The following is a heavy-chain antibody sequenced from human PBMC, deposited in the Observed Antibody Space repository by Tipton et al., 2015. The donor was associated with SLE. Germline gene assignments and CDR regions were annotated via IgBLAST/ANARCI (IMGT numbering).Heavy chain of an antibody. CDR3: ARVRIAVAGAHYGMDV. D-gene: IGHD6-19*01. V-gene: IGHV1-2*06. Sequence: QLVQSGAEVKKPGASVKVSCKASGYTFTGYYMHWVRQAPGQGLEWMGRINPNSGGTNYAQKFQGRVTMTRDTSISTAYMELSRLRSDDTAVYYCARVRIAVAGAHYGMDVWGQGTTVTVSS. CDR1: GYTFTGYY. CDR2: INPNSGGT. J-gene: IGHJ6*02.